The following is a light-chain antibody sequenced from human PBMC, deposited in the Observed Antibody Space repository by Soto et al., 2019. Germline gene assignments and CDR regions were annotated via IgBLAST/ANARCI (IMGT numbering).Light chain of an antibody. CDR2: GAS. CDR3: QQTYTTPLT. CDR1: QSINTF. V-gene: IGKV1-39*01. Sequence: DIQMTQSPSSLSASIGDRVTITCRASQSINTFLNWYQQKPGKAPKVLIYGASTLQSGVPSRFTGSGSGTEFTLTITSLQPGDFATYYCQQTYTTPLTFGGGTKVDIK. J-gene: IGKJ4*01.